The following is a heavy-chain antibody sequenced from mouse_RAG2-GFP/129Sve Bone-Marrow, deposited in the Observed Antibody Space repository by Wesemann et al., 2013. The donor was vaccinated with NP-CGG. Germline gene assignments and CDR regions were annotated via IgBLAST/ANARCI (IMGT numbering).Heavy chain of an antibody. J-gene: IGHJ2*01. CDR1: GYTFTDYA. D-gene: IGHD2-14*01. CDR3: ARGSYRYGFDY. V-gene: IGHV1S137*01. Sequence: QVQLQQSGAELVRPGVSVKISCKGSGYTFTDYAMHWVKQSHAKSLEWIGVISTYYGDASYNQKFKGKATMTVDKSSSTAYMELARLTSEDSAIYYCARGSYRYGFDYWGQGTTLTVSS. CDR2: ISTYYGDA.